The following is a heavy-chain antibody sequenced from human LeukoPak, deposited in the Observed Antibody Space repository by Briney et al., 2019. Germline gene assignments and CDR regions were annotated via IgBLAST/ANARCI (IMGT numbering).Heavy chain of an antibody. J-gene: IGHJ4*02. CDR3: ARDRRGFGSGS. V-gene: IGHV1-69*04. CDR1: GGTFNTYA. D-gene: IGHD3-10*01. CDR2: IMPILGIA. Sequence: SVKVSCKASGGTFNTYAISWVRQAPGQGLEWLGRIMPILGIANYAQKFQVRVTITADESTSTAYMELNSLRSEDTAVYYCARDRRGFGSGSWGQGTLVTVSS.